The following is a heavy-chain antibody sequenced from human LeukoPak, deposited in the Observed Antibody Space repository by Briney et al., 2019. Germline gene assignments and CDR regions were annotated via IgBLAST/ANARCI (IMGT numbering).Heavy chain of an antibody. CDR2: IYYSGST. CDR3: ARGATAYDAFDI. D-gene: IGHD4/OR15-4a*01. Sequence: PSETLSLTCTVSGGSISSGYWSWIRQPPGRGLEWIGYIYYSGSTNYNSSLKSRVTISVDTSKNQFSLKLSSVTAADTAVYYCARGATAYDAFDIWGQGTMVTVSS. V-gene: IGHV4-59*01. CDR1: GGSISSGY. J-gene: IGHJ3*02.